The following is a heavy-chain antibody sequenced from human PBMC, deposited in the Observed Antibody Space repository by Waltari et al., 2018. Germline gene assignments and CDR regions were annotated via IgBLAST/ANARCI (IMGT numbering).Heavy chain of an antibody. J-gene: IGHJ4*02. CDR2: LILSGDAT. CDR1: GSTFSTYA. V-gene: IGHV3-23*01. Sequence: EVQLLESGGGLAQPGGSLRLPCAASGSTFSTYAMSWVRQAPGGGRGWCELILSGDATFYADSVKGRFTISTDKSKNTLYLQMNSLRAEDTATYYCAKMFSGHYSFDYWGQGTLVTVSS. CDR3: AKMFSGHYSFDY. D-gene: IGHD3-22*01.